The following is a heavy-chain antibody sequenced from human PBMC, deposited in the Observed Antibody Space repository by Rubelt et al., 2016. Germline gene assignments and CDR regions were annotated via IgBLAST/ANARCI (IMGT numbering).Heavy chain of an antibody. D-gene: IGHD1-26*01. CDR2: ISGSGGST. J-gene: IGHJ4*02. Sequence: TFSSYAMSWVRQAPGKGLEWVSAISGSGGSTYYADSVKGRFTISRDNSKNTLYLQMNSLKTEDTAVYYCTTDRLVGATATRSFDYWGQGTLVTVSS. V-gene: IGHV3-23*01. CDR3: TTDRLVGATATRSFDY. CDR1: TFSSYA.